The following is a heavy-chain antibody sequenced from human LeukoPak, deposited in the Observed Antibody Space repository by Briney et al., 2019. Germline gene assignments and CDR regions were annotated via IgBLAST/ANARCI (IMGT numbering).Heavy chain of an antibody. Sequence: PGGSLRLSCAASGFTFDDYAMHWVRQAPGKGLEWVSGISWNSGSIGYADSVKGRFTISRDNAKNSLYLQVNSLRAEDTALYYCAKDKDYYGSGSYSFDYWGQGTLVTVSS. D-gene: IGHD3-10*01. CDR2: ISWNSGSI. J-gene: IGHJ4*02. CDR3: AKDKDYYGSGSYSFDY. V-gene: IGHV3-9*01. CDR1: GFTFDDYA.